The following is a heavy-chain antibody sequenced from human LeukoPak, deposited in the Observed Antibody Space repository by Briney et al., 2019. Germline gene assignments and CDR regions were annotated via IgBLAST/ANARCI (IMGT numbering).Heavy chain of an antibody. V-gene: IGHV3-21*01. CDR3: TRYVAYSAFDY. CDR2: ISSSSSYI. CDR1: GFTFSDHY. D-gene: IGHD2-21*01. Sequence: PGGSLRLSCAASGFTFSDHYMDWVRQAPGKGLEWVSSISSSSSYIYYADSVKGRFTISRDNAKNSLYLQMNSLRAEDTAVYYCTRYVAYSAFDYWGQGTLVTVSS. J-gene: IGHJ4*02.